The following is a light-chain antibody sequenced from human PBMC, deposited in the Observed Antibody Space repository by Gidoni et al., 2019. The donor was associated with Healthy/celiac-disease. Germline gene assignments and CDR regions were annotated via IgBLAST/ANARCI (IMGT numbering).Light chain of an antibody. V-gene: IGKV3-20*01. Sequence: ESVLTQSRGTLSLSPGERATLSCRASQSVSSSYLAWYQQKPGQAPRLLIYGASSRATGIPDRFRGSGSGTDFTLTISRLEPEDFAVYYCQQYGSSPGTFGQXTKVEIK. CDR3: QQYGSSPGT. J-gene: IGKJ1*01. CDR1: QSVSSSY. CDR2: GAS.